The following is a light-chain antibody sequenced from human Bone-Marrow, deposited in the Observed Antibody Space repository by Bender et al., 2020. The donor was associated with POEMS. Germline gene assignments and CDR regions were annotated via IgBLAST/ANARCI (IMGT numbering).Light chain of an antibody. CDR3: AAWDAGLRGGV. V-gene: IGLV1-44*01. Sequence: QSVLTQPPSASGTPGQRVTISCSGSNSNIGTNAVNWYQQFPGTAPNLLIYSDNQRPSGVPYLFYAFTSGTSASLAIIGLQSEDEADYYCAAWDAGLRGGVFGRGTKLTVL. J-gene: IGLJ3*02. CDR2: SDN. CDR1: NSNIGTNA.